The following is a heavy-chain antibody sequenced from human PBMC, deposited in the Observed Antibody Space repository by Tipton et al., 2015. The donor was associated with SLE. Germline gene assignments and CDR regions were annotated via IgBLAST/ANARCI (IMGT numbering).Heavy chain of an antibody. CDR3: ARMVPDYDILTSWFDP. V-gene: IGHV4-59*01. J-gene: IGHJ5*02. CDR2: IYYSGST. CDR1: GGSISSYY. D-gene: IGHD3-9*01. Sequence: TLSLTCTVSGGSISSYYWSWIRQPAGKGLEWIGYIYYSGSTNYNPSRKSRVTISVETSKNQFSLKLSSVTAADTAVYYCARMVPDYDILTSWFDPWGQGTLVTVSS.